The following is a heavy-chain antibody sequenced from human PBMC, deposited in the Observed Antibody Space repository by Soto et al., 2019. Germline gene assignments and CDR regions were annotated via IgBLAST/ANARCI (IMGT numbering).Heavy chain of an antibody. CDR3: ASIYRVHAFDI. V-gene: IGHV4-31*03. D-gene: IGHD3-3*01. CDR2: IYYSGST. J-gene: IGHJ3*02. CDR1: GGSIRSGGFY. Sequence: LSLTCSVSGGSIRSGGFYWNWIRQHPGKGLEWIGNIYYSGSTYYNPSLKSRVTISVDTSKNQFSLKMSSVTAADTALYFCASIYRVHAFDIWGQGTLVTVSS.